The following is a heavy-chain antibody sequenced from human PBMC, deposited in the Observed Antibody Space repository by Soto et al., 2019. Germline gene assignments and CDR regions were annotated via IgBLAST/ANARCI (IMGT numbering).Heavy chain of an antibody. CDR3: AKDLYMITFGGVIATPSGAFDI. CDR2: ISGSGGST. D-gene: IGHD3-16*02. CDR1: GFTFSSYA. Sequence: GGSLRLSCAASGFTFSSYAMSWVRQAPGKGLEWVSAISGSGGSTYYADSVKGRFTISRDNSKNTLYLQMNSLRAEDTAVYYCAKDLYMITFGGVIATPSGAFDIWGQGTMVTVSS. V-gene: IGHV3-23*01. J-gene: IGHJ3*02.